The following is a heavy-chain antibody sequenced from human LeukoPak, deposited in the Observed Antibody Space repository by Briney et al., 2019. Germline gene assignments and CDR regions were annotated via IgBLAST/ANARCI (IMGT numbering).Heavy chain of an antibody. J-gene: IGHJ4*02. CDR1: GFTFTSSA. Sequence: SVRVSCKASGFTFTSSAMQWVRQARGQRLEWIGWIVVGSGNTNYAQKFQERVTITRDMSTSTAYMELSSLRSEDTAEYYCAAPGPYGVFDYRGQGTLVTVSS. V-gene: IGHV1-58*02. CDR2: IVVGSGNT. D-gene: IGHD3-10*01. CDR3: AAPGPYGVFDY.